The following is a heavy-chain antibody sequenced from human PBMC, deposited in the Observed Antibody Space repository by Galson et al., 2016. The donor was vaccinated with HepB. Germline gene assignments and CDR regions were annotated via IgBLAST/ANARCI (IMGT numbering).Heavy chain of an antibody. J-gene: IGHJ6*02. D-gene: IGHD1-1*01. CDR2: IYYSGST. CDR1: GDSVNYFY. CDR3: ARRRPGGSMDF. Sequence: SETLSLTCSVSGDSVNYFYWSWIRQSPGKGLEWIGYIYYSGSTSYNPSLKSRLTILIDKSKNRFSLQLNSVTAADTAVYFCARRRPGGSMDFWGPGTTVTVSS. V-gene: IGHV4-59*08.